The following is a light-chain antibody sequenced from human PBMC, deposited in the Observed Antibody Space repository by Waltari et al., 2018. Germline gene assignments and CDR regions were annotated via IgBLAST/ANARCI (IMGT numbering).Light chain of an antibody. Sequence: DIQLTQSPPIVAASVGDRVTITCRASQSITRWLAWYQQKPGRAPNLLIYGASNLVTGVPSRFSGTGSGTLFTLTISSLEPEDFAVYYCQQYGSSPYTFGQGTMLEIK. J-gene: IGKJ2*01. CDR1: QSITRW. V-gene: IGKV1-5*03. CDR3: QQYGSSPYT. CDR2: GAS.